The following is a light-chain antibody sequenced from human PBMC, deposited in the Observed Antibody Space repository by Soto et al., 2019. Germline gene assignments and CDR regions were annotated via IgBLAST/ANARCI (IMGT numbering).Light chain of an antibody. V-gene: IGKV1-39*01. Sequence: DIQMTQTPSSLSAFIGDRVTITCRASQTITTYLNRYQHKPGKAPKLLLYGGSSLQSGVTSRFSGSGSGTDFTLTISNLQLEDFGTYYCQQSYITPWTFGQGTKVDI. CDR3: QQSYITPWT. CDR2: GGS. CDR1: QTITTY. J-gene: IGKJ1*01.